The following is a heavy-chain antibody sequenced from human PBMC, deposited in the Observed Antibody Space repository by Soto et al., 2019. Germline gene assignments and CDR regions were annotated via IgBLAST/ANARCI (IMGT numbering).Heavy chain of an antibody. Sequence: QVQLVQSGAEVMEPGASVKVSCKASGYSFTSLDINWVRQTAGQGLEWMGWMQPSTGRTGYAQKFQGRVTMTRDTSITTAYMELTTLTSDDTAFYYCARGVSAGVEYWGQGTLVTVSS. CDR2: MQPSTGRT. J-gene: IGHJ4*02. CDR1: GYSFTSLD. CDR3: ARGVSAGVEY. V-gene: IGHV1-8*01. D-gene: IGHD1-26*01.